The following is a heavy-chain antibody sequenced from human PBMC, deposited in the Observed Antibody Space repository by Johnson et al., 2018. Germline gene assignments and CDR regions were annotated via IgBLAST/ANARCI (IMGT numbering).Heavy chain of an antibody. V-gene: IGHV1-8*01. J-gene: IGHJ1*01. D-gene: IGHD2-2*01. CDR1: GYTFTSHD. CDR2: MNPNSGNT. CDR3: ATGLIGSTSSLFHH. Sequence: QVQLVQSGAEVKKPGASVKVSCKASGYTFTSHDINWVRQATGQGLEWMGWMNPNSGNTGYAQKFQGRVTMTRNTSISTAYMELSSLRSEDTAVYYWATGLIGSTSSLFHHGGQGTPVTVSS.